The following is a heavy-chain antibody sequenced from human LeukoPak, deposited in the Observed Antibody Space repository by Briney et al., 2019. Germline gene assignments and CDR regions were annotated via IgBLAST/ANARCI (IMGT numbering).Heavy chain of an antibody. CDR3: AREIYYDIPGGIDY. J-gene: IGHJ4*02. CDR2: IYYSGST. D-gene: IGHD3-22*01. Sequence: SETLSLTCTVSGGSVSSGSYYWSWIRQPPGTGLEWIGYIYYSGSTNYNPSLKSRVTISVDTSKNQFSLKLSSVTAADTAVYYCAREIYYDIPGGIDYWGQGTLVTVSS. CDR1: GGSVSSGSYY. V-gene: IGHV4-61*01.